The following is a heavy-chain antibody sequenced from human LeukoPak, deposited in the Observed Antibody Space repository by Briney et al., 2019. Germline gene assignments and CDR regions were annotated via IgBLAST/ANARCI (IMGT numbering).Heavy chain of an antibody. V-gene: IGHV4-39*07. D-gene: IGHD1-7*01. CDR2: MYYRGNT. CDR3: ARLYGNYQNYFDY. J-gene: IGHJ4*02. Sequence: SETLSLTCTVSGGSISSITYYWGWIRQPPGKGLEWVGHMYYRGNTFYNPSLKSRVTISVDTSKNQFSLKLRSVTAADTAVYYCARLYGNYQNYFDYWGQGTLVSVSS. CDR1: GGSISSITYY.